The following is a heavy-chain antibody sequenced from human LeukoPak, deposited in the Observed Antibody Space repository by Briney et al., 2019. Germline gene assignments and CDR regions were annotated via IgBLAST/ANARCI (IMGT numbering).Heavy chain of an antibody. CDR2: VYSSGNT. CDR1: SGSISSYF. D-gene: IGHD3-10*01. V-gene: IGHV4-4*07. CDR3: ARAIPGGSGTFDY. J-gene: IGHJ4*02. Sequence: SXTLSLTCTVSSGSISSYFWSWIRQPAGKGLVWIGRVYSSGNTNYNPSLKRRGTISEDKSKNKFSLKLDSLTAADTAVYYCARAIPGGSGTFDYWGQGTLVTVSS.